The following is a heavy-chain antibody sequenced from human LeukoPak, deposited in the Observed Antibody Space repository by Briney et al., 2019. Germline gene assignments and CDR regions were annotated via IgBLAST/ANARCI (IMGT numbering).Heavy chain of an antibody. J-gene: IGHJ4*02. D-gene: IGHD1-26*01. CDR1: GGSISSGGFY. Sequence: PSETLSLTCTVSGGSISSGGFYWSWIRQHPGTGLEWIVSIYYSGTTYYNPSLKSPVTISVGTSKNQFSLKLSSVTAADTAVYYCARDSGSYYFDFWGQGSLVTVSS. CDR3: ARDSGSYYFDF. V-gene: IGHV4-31*01. CDR2: IYYSGTT.